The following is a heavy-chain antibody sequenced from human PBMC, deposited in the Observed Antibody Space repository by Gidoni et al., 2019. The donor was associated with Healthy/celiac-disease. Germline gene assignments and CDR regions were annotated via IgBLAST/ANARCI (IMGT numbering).Heavy chain of an antibody. CDR2: LWYDGSNQ. V-gene: IGHV3-33*01. CDR1: GVTVSSYG. D-gene: IGHD2-15*01. J-gene: IGHJ4*02. Sequence: QVQLVESGGGVVQPGRYRRLACAASGVTVSSYGMHWVRQAPGKGLAWVAVLWYDGSNQYYADSVKGRFTISRDNSKNTLYLQMNSLRAEDTAVYYCARPATLGWYYFDYWGQGTLVTVSS. CDR3: ARPATLGWYYFDY.